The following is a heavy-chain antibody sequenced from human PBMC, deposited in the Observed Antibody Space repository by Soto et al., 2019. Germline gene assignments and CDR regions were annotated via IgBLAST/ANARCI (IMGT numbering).Heavy chain of an antibody. V-gene: IGHV4-39*01. CDR2: IYYSGST. CDR1: GGSISSSSYY. Sequence: SGTLSLTCTVSGGSISSSSYYWGWIRQPPGKGLEWIGSIYYSGSTYYNPSLKSRVTISVDTSKNQFSLKLSSVTAADTAVYYCASDYYGFLGYWGQGTLVTVSS. D-gene: IGHD3-22*01. CDR3: ASDYYGFLGY. J-gene: IGHJ4*02.